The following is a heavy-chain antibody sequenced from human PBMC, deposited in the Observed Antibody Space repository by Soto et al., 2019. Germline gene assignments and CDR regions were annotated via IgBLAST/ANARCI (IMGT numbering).Heavy chain of an antibody. Sequence: SETLSLTCAVYGGSFSGYYWSWIRQPPGKGLEWIGEINHSRSTNYNPSLKSRVTISVDTSKNQFSLKLSSVTAADTAVYYCASGSMTIGVVYYYYYYMDVWGKGTTVTVSS. J-gene: IGHJ6*03. V-gene: IGHV4-34*01. CDR1: GGSFSGYY. CDR2: INHSRST. D-gene: IGHD3-22*01. CDR3: ASGSMTIGVVYYYYYYMDV.